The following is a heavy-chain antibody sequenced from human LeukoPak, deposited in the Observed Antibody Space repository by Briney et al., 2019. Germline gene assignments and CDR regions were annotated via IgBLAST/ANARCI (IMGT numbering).Heavy chain of an antibody. Sequence: GGSLRLSCAASAFTFSSYGMHWVRQAPGKGLEWVALISYDGSDKDYAKSVKGRFTISRDNSKNTLYLQMNSLRAEDTAVYYCAKDRWGWFGELSFDYWGQGTLVTVSS. CDR3: AKDRWGWFGELSFDY. CDR2: ISYDGSDK. D-gene: IGHD3-10*01. V-gene: IGHV3-30*18. CDR1: AFTFSSYG. J-gene: IGHJ4*02.